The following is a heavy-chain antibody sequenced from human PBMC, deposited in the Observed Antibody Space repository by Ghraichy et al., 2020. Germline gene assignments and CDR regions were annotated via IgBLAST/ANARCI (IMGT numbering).Heavy chain of an antibody. J-gene: IGHJ3*02. CDR1: GFTFDDYG. Sequence: GGSLRLSCAASGFTFDDYGMSWVRQAPGKGLEWVSGINWNSGNIDYADSVKCRFTISRDNAKNSLYLQMNSLRAEDTALYYCAGGAYSGVLLSVFAFDISGQGTLVAVSS. V-gene: IGHV3-20*04. CDR3: AGGAYSGVLLSVFAFDI. CDR2: INWNSGNI. D-gene: IGHD3-10*01.